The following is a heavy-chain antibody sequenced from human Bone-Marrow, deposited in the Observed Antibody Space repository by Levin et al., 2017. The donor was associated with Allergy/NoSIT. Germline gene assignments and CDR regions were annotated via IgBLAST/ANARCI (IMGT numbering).Heavy chain of an antibody. CDR1: GFTFSSYA. D-gene: IGHD5-18*01. J-gene: IGHJ4*02. Sequence: PGGSLRLSCAASGFTFSSYAMSWVRQAPGKGLEWVSAIGGSGDNIRYSESVRGRFSISRDNSKNTLYLQINSLRAEDTAVYYCARSNERAYSYALDYWGQGALVTVSS. CDR3: ARSNERAYSYALDY. CDR2: IGGSGDNI. V-gene: IGHV3-23*01.